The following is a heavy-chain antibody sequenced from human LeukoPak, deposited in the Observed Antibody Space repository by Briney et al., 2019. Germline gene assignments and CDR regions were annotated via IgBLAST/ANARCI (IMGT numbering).Heavy chain of an antibody. Sequence: PGGSLRLSCAASGFTFSSYSMNWVRQAPGKGLEWVSSISSSSSYIYYADSVKGRFTISRDNAKNSLYLQMNSLRAEDTAVYYCARDSPSEMVLWFGEYPHDAFDIWGQGTMVTVSS. CDR2: ISSSSSYI. J-gene: IGHJ3*02. CDR1: GFTFSSYS. V-gene: IGHV3-21*01. CDR3: ARDSPSEMVLWFGEYPHDAFDI. D-gene: IGHD3-10*01.